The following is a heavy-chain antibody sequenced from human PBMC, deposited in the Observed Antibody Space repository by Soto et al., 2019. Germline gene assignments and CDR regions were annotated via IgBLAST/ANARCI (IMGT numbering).Heavy chain of an antibody. CDR2: IWYDGSNK. Sequence: QVQLVESGGGVVQPGRSLRLSCAASGFTFSSYGMHWVRQAPGKGLEWVAVIWYDGSNKYYADSVRGRFTISRDNSKNTLYLQMNSLRAEDTAVYYCARDGRGAPGHSACDIWGKGTMVTVSS. V-gene: IGHV3-33*01. CDR3: ARDGRGAPGHSACDI. CDR1: GFTFSSYG. J-gene: IGHJ3*02. D-gene: IGHD2-15*01.